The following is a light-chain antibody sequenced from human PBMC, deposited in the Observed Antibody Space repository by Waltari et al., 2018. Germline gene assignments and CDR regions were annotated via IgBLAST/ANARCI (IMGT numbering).Light chain of an antibody. J-gene: IGLJ2*01. CDR3: AAWDDSLSAVV. V-gene: IGLV1-44*01. CDR1: SSHIGGTT. Sequence: QSVLTQPPSASGTPGQRGTISCSGSSSHIGGTTVNWYQQLPGAAPKLLTQNNNGRPAGVPDRSPGSRSGSSASLATSSLPSEDGAHYYGAAWDDSLSAVVVGGGTKLTVL. CDR2: NNN.